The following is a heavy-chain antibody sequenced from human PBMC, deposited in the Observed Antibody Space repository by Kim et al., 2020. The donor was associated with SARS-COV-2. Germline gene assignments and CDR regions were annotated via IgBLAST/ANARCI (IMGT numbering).Heavy chain of an antibody. D-gene: IGHD3-3*01. CDR1: GGSISSSSYY. CDR2: IYYSGST. CDR3: ARHRETRHGALLEAEN. Sequence: SETLSLTCTVSGGSISSSSYYWGWIRQPPGKGLEWIGSIYYSGSTYYNPSLKSRVTISVYTSKNQFSLKLSSVTAADTAVYYCARHRETRHGALLEAENWGQGTLVTVSS. J-gene: IGHJ4*02. V-gene: IGHV4-39*01.